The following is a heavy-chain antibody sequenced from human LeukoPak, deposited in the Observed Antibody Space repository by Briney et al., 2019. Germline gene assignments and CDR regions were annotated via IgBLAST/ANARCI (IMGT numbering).Heavy chain of an antibody. J-gene: IGHJ1*01. CDR1: GFTFSSYA. CDR3: ARDPGSSGWYGWYFQH. CDR2: ISYDGSNK. Sequence: GRSLRLSCAASGFTFSSYAMHWVRQAPGKGLEWVAVISYDGSNKYYADSVKGRFTISRDNSKNTLYLQMNSLRAEDTAVYYCARDPGSSGWYGWYFQHWGQGTLVTVSS. D-gene: IGHD6-19*01. V-gene: IGHV3-30*04.